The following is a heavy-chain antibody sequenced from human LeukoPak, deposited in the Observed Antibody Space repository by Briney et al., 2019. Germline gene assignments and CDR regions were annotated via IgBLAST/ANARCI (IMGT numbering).Heavy chain of an antibody. V-gene: IGHV1-2*02. Sequence: EASVKVSCKASGYAFTGYYMHWVRQAPGQGLEWMGWINPNSGGTNYAQKFQGRVTMTRDTSISTAYMELSRLRSDDTAVYYCARKITMVRGVIWSWPFDYWGQGTLVTVSS. J-gene: IGHJ4*02. D-gene: IGHD3-10*01. CDR3: ARKITMVRGVIWSWPFDY. CDR2: INPNSGGT. CDR1: GYAFTGYY.